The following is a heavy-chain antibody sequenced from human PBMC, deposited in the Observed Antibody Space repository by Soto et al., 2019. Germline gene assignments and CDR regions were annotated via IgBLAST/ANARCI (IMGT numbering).Heavy chain of an antibody. D-gene: IGHD5-18*01. CDR1: GYTFTGYY. J-gene: IGHJ3*02. CDR3: ARDRPYSYGTYDAFDI. CDR2: INPNSGGT. V-gene: IGHV1-2*04. Sequence: ASVKVSCKASGYTFTGYYMHWVRQAPGQGLEWMGWINPNSGGTNYAQKFQDWVTMTRDTSISTAYMELSRLRSDDTAVYYCARDRPYSYGTYDAFDIWGQGTMVTVSS.